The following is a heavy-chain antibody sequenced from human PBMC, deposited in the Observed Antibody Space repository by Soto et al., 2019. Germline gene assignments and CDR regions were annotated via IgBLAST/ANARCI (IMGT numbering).Heavy chain of an antibody. CDR2: IHYTGST. V-gene: IGHV4-59*11. CDR3: ARGGGSLDS. D-gene: IGHD3-16*01. Sequence: QVQLQESGPGLVKPWETLSLTCSVSGGSIISHYWSWIRQPPGKGLEWIGYIHYTGSTDYNPSLKXRXTTXVDPSKNQFSLRLSSVTAADTGVYYCARGGGSLDSCGQGTLVTVSS. CDR1: GGSIISHY. J-gene: IGHJ4*02.